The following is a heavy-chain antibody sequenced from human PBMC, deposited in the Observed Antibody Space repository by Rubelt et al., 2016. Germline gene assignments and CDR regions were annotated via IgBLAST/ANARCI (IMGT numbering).Heavy chain of an antibody. Sequence: EVQLLESGGGLVQPGGSLRLSCAASGFTFSSYAMSWVRQAPGKGLEWVSAISGSGGSTYYADSVTGRFTITRDNSKNTLYLKMNSRRAEDTAVYYCAKEIYSGYGPFDYWGQGTLVTVSS. CDR2: ISGSGGST. CDR3: AKEIYSGYGPFDY. J-gene: IGHJ4*02. V-gene: IGHV3-23*01. CDR1: GFTFSSYA. D-gene: IGHD5-12*01.